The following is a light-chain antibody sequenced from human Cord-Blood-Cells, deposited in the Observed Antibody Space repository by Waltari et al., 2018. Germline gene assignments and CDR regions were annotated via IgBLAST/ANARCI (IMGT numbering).Light chain of an antibody. J-gene: IGKJ2*01. V-gene: IGKV3-20*01. CDR2: GAS. Sequence: EIVSTQTPGTLSLSPEQRATLSCTASQSVSSSYLPCYQQKPGQAPRPLIYGASSGATCIPDRFRGSGSGSDFTLSISSLEPDDFAVYYCQQYGSSPPYTFGHGTKLEIK. CDR1: QSVSSSY. CDR3: QQYGSSPPYT.